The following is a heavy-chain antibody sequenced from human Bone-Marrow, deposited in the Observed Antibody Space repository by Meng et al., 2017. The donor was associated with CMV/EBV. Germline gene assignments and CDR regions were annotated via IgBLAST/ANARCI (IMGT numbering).Heavy chain of an antibody. CDR3: ANMGTYDFWSGYPPVIL. D-gene: IGHD3-3*01. V-gene: IGHV3-30*02. CDR2: IRYDGSNK. Sequence: GGSLRLSCAASGFTFSSYGMHWVRQAPGKGLEWVAFIRYDGSNKYYADSVKGRFTISRDNSKNTLYLQMNSLRAEDTAVYYCANMGTYDFWSGYPPVILWGQGTLVTVSS. CDR1: GFTFSSYG. J-gene: IGHJ4*02.